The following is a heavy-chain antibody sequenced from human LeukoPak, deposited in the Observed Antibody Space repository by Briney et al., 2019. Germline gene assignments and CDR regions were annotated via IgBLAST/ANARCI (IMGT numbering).Heavy chain of an antibody. Sequence: SETLSLTCTVSGASITSGVHYWSWIRQHPGKGLEWIGYIYYSGSTYYNPSLKSRVTISVDTSKNQFSLKLSSVTAADTAVYYCARAQYYYDSTGYYPYYFDYWGQGTLVTVSS. V-gene: IGHV4-31*03. D-gene: IGHD3-22*01. CDR1: GASITSGVHY. CDR3: ARAQYYYDSTGYYPYYFDY. CDR2: IYYSGST. J-gene: IGHJ4*02.